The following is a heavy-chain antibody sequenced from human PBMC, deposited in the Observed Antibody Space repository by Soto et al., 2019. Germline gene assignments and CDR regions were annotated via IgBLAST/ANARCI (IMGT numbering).Heavy chain of an antibody. Sequence: QVQLVESGGDVVQPGRSLRLSCEASGFTFSTYGMHWVRQAPGKGLEWVAVIWYDGSNKYYADSVKGRFTISRDNSKNTLYLQMISLRVEDTAVYYCARAVGPFDYWGQGTLVTVSS. D-gene: IGHD1-26*01. CDR1: GFTFSTYG. J-gene: IGHJ4*02. CDR3: ARAVGPFDY. CDR2: IWYDGSNK. V-gene: IGHV3-33*01.